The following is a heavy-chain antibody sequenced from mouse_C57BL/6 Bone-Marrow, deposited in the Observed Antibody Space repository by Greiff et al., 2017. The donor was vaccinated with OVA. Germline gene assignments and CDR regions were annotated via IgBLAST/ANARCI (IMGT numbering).Heavy chain of an antibody. CDR3: ARGEPIYYYGSSYVAWVY. J-gene: IGHJ3*01. V-gene: IGHV1-69*01. CDR1: GYTFTSYW. D-gene: IGHD1-1*01. Sequence: QVQLQQPGAELVMPGASVKLSCKASGYTFTSYWMHWVKQRPGQGLEWIGEIDPSDSYTNYNQKFKGKSTLTVDKSSSTAYMQLSSLTSEDYAVYYCARGEPIYYYGSSYVAWVYWGQGTLVTVSA. CDR2: IDPSDSYT.